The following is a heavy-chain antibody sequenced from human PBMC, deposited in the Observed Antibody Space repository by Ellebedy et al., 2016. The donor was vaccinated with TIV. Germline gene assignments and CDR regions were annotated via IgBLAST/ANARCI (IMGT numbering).Heavy chain of an antibody. Sequence: GESLKISCAASGFIFSDYYMTWIRQAPGKGLEWVSYISRSGSNTYYADSVKGRFIISRDNAKNSLYLQMNRLRAEDTAVYYCSPRDSSGNDYFQHWGQGTLVTVSS. CDR2: ISRSGSNT. J-gene: IGHJ1*01. D-gene: IGHD3-22*01. CDR3: SPRDSSGNDYFQH. CDR1: GFIFSDYY. V-gene: IGHV3-11*01.